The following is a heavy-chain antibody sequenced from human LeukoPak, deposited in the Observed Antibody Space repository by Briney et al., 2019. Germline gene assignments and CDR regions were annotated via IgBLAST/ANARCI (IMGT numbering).Heavy chain of an antibody. D-gene: IGHD3-10*01. V-gene: IGHV1-8*01. CDR2: MNPNSGNT. CDR1: GYTFTSYD. CDR3: ARGVWHYYESENYYLNWFDP. Sequence: ASVKVSFKASGYTFTSYDINWVRQAPGQGLGWRGWMNPNSGNTGYAQKFQGRVTMTRNTSISTAYMERSSLRSEDTAVYYCARGVWHYYESENYYLNWFDPWGQGTLLTV. J-gene: IGHJ5*02.